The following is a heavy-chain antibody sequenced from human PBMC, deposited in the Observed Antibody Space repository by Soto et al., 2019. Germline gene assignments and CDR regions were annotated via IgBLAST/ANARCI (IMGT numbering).Heavy chain of an antibody. D-gene: IGHD2-2*01. CDR1: GGSISSCDFY. J-gene: IGHJ5*02. Sequence: PSETLSLTCTVSGGSISSCDFYWSWIRQPPGKGLEWIGYIYYSGSTYYNPSLKSRITISVDTSKNQFSLKLSSVTATDTAVYYCARGDLVVPAAIRFDPWGQGTLVTVSS. V-gene: IGHV4-30-4*01. CDR3: ARGDLVVPAAIRFDP. CDR2: IYYSGST.